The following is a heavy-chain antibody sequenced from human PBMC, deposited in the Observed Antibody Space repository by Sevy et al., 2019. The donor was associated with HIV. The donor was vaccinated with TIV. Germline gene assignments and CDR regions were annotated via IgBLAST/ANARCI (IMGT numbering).Heavy chain of an antibody. CDR2: ISWDGGST. CDR3: AKDITQLGYFDY. D-gene: IGHD3-16*01. Sequence: GGSLRLSCAASGFTFDDYAMHWVRQAPGKGLEWVSLISWDGGSTYYADSVKGRFTISRDNSKNSLYLQMNSLRAEDTALYYCAKDITQLGYFDYWDQGTLVTVSS. V-gene: IGHV3-43D*04. CDR1: GFTFDDYA. J-gene: IGHJ4*02.